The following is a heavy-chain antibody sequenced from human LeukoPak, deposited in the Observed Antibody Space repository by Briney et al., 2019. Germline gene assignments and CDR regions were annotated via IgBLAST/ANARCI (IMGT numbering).Heavy chain of an antibody. D-gene: IGHD3-16*01. CDR2: IYYSGST. V-gene: IGHV4-59*01. J-gene: IGHJ4*02. CDR3: ARSSNYDYVWGRHNPLDY. Sequence: GSLRLSCAASGFTFSSYAMSWIRQPPGKGLEWIGYIYYSGSTNYNPSLKSRVTISVDTSKNQFSLKLSSVTAADTAVYYCARSSNYDYVWGRHNPLDYWGQGTLVTVSS. CDR1: GFTFSSYA.